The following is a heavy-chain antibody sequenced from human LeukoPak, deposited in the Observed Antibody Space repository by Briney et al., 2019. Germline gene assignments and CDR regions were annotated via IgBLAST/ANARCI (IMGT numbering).Heavy chain of an antibody. CDR1: GGSASSGSYY. J-gene: IGHJ4*02. D-gene: IGHD1-26*01. CDR3: AAGENYDGY. Sequence: SETLSLTCTVSGGSASSGSYYWSWIRQPPGKGLEWIGYIYYSGSTNYNPSLKSRVTISVDTSKNQFSLKLSSVTAADTAVYYCAAGENYDGYWGQGTLVTVSS. V-gene: IGHV4-61*01. CDR2: IYYSGST.